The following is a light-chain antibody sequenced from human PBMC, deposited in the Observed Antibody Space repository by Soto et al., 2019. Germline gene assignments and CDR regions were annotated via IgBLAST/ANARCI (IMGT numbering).Light chain of an antibody. CDR1: QDIGTY. Sequence: DIEMTQSPSSLSASVGDIVTITCRSSQDIGTYLAWFQQNPGKAPKSLIYGAYNWHSGVTPRFSGSGSETDFTLSITSLQSEDFATYYCQEYHTCPPTFGQVTRLEIK. CDR3: QEYHTCPPT. J-gene: IGKJ2*01. V-gene: IGKV1-16*01. CDR2: GAY.